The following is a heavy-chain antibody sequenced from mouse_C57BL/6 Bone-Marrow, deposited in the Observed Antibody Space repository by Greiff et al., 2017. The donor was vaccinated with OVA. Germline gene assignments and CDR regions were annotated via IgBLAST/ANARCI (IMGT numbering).Heavy chain of an antibody. Sequence: EVMLVESGGGLVKPGGSLKLSCAASGFTFSSYTMSWVRQTPEKRLEWVATISGGGGNTYYPDSVKGRFTISRDNAKNTLYLQMSSLRSEDTALNYCARREGGFAYWGQGTLVTVSA. CDR3: ARREGGFAY. CDR2: ISGGGGNT. J-gene: IGHJ3*01. V-gene: IGHV5-9*01. CDR1: GFTFSSYT.